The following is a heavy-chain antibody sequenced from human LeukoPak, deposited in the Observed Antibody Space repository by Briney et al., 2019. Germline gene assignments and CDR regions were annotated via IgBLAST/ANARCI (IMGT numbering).Heavy chain of an antibody. D-gene: IGHD6-19*01. V-gene: IGHV3-7*01. J-gene: IGHJ4*02. CDR2: IKQDGSEK. CDR1: GFTFSSYW. Sequence: GGSLRLSCAASGFTFSSYWMSWVRQAPGKGLGWVANIKQDGSEKYYVDSVKGRFTISRDNAKNSLYLQMNSLRAEDTAVYYCAREFGGRDGSGWQYATDYWGQGTLVTVSS. CDR3: AREFGGRDGSGWQYATDY.